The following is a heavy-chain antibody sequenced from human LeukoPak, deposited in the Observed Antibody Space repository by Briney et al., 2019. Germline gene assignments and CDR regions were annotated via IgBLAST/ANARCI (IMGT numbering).Heavy chain of an antibody. CDR1: GYTFTNYY. CDR2: INPSGGST. Sequence: ASVKVSCKASGYTFTNYYIHWVRQAPGQGLEWMGIINPSGGSTGYSQKFQGRVTMTRDTSTSTVYMELSSLRSEDTAVYYCASPRGEVGSGGSYYYGMDVWGQGTTVTVSS. CDR3: ASPRGEVGSGGSYYYGMDV. D-gene: IGHD2-15*01. J-gene: IGHJ6*02. V-gene: IGHV1-46*01.